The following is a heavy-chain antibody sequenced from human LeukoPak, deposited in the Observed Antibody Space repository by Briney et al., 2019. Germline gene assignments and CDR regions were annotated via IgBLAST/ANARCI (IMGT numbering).Heavy chain of an antibody. D-gene: IGHD3-22*01. J-gene: IGHJ3*01. CDR3: ARDDYYDSRAYREDPFYV. CDR1: GDTFSRYA. Sequence: GASVKVSYKATGDTFSRYAIRWLRQAPGQGLEWMGGIIPILGTTNYAQKFQGRVTITADESTSTLYMELRSLRSEDTAIYYCARDDYYDSRAYREDPFYVWGRGTMVTVSS. CDR2: IIPILGTT. V-gene: IGHV1-69*13.